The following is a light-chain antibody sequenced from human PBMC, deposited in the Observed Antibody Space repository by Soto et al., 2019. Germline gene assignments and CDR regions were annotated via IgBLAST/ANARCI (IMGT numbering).Light chain of an antibody. J-gene: IGLJ3*02. Sequence: QSVLTQPPSVSVAPGQKVTISCSGSTSNIGTNFVSWYQHLPGTAPKLLIYDNDNRPSDIPDRFSGSKSGTSATLGITGLQTGDEADYYCGTWDGSLSAGVFGGGTKLTVL. CDR3: GTWDGSLSAGV. CDR1: TSNIGTNF. CDR2: DND. V-gene: IGLV1-51*01.